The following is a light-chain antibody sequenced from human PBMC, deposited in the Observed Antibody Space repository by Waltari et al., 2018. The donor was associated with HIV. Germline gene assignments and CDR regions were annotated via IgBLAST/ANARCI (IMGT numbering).Light chain of an antibody. Sequence: SSELTQPPSVAVSPGQTAGITCSGDALPKQYGNWSQQKPGQAPVVLIYKDTERPSGIPERLSGYKSGTTATLTISGVQAEDEADYFCQSAESRGIMIFGGGTTLTVL. CDR2: KDT. CDR3: QSAESRGIMI. J-gene: IGLJ2*01. CDR1: ALPKQY. V-gene: IGLV3-25*03.